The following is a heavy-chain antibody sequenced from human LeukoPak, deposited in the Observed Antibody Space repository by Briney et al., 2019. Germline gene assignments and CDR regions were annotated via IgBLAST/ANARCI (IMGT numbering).Heavy chain of an antibody. Sequence: ASVKASCKASGYTFTGYYMHWVRQAPGQGLEWMGRINPNSGGTNYAQKFQGRVTMTRDTPISTAYMELSRLRSDDTAVYYCARDWFGLNWFDPWGQGTLVTVSS. V-gene: IGHV1-2*06. CDR2: INPNSGGT. CDR3: ARDWFGLNWFDP. CDR1: GYTFTGYY. J-gene: IGHJ5*02. D-gene: IGHD3-10*01.